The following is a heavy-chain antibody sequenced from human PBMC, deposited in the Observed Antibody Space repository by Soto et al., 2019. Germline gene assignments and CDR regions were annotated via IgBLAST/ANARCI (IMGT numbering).Heavy chain of an antibody. CDR2: ICYGGPSGDTA. J-gene: IGHJ4*02. V-gene: IGHV3-23*01. CDR3: AKAHTFERYGVQGLSLPFDS. Sequence: LRLSCATSGFTFVSYAMSWVRQAPGKGLEWVSTICYGGPSGDTAYYAESVRGRFTISRDTSENTLVLQMNSLRAEDTAKYYCAKAHTFERYGVQGLSLPFDSWGQGTLVTVSS. CDR1: GFTFVSYA. D-gene: IGHD3-10*01.